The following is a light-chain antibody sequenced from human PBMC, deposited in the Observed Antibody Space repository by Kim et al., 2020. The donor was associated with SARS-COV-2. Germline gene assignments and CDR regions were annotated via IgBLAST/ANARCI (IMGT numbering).Light chain of an antibody. CDR3: QQYNSWLIT. J-gene: IGKJ5*01. CDR1: QSIINN. Sequence: VSPGERATLTCRASQSIINNLAWYQQKPGPAPKLLISGAATRATGIPARFSGSGSGTEFTLTINSLQSEDFALYYCQQYNSWLITFGQGTRLEIK. CDR2: GAA. V-gene: IGKV3-15*01.